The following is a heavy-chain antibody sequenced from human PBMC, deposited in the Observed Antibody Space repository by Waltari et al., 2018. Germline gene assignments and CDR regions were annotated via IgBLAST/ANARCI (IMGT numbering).Heavy chain of an antibody. J-gene: IGHJ4*02. CDR3: APLGASSLTLTA. V-gene: IGHV3-48*01. Sequence: EVQLVESGGGLVQPGGSVRLSCAASGFTLRTYGMNWVRQAPGKGLEWVSHISGSGSPTYYADSVKGRFTISRDNAMNSLYLQMNSLRAEDTAVYYCAPLGASSLTLTAWGQGTLVTVSS. CDR2: ISGSGSPT. D-gene: IGHD1-26*01. CDR1: GFTLRTYG.